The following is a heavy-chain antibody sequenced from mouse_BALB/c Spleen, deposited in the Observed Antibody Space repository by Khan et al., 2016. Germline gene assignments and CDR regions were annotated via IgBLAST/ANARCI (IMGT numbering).Heavy chain of an antibody. CDR3: AIYSTTGVAPLDY. D-gene: IGHD1-1*01. CDR1: GYSFTSYT. V-gene: IGHV1-4*01. Sequence: QVQLQQSGAELARPGASVKMSCKASGYSFTSYTMHWVKQRPGQGLEWLGFINPSSSYTNYNQNFKDKATLTADKSSSTAYMQLSSLTSEDSAVXFCAIYSTTGVAPLDYWGQGTTPTVSS. CDR2: INPSSSYT. J-gene: IGHJ2*01.